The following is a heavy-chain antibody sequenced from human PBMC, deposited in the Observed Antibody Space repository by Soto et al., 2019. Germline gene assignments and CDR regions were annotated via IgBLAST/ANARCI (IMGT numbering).Heavy chain of an antibody. CDR2: IIPILGIA. D-gene: IGHD1-1*01. CDR3: ARVALEGQRGDY. CDR1: GGTFSSYT. V-gene: IGHV1-69*02. J-gene: IGHJ4*02. Sequence: QVQLVQSGAEVKKPGSPVKVSCKASGGTFSSYTISWVRQAPGQGLEWMGRIIPILGIANYAQKFQGRVTITADKSTSTAYMELSSLRSEDTAVYYCARVALEGQRGDYWGQGTLVTVSS.